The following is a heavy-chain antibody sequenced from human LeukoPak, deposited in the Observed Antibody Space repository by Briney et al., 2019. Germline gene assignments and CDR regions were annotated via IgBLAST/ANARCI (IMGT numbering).Heavy chain of an antibody. J-gene: IGHJ4*02. D-gene: IGHD5-12*01. CDR2: ISSNGSTI. V-gene: IGHV3-48*03. Sequence: PGGSLRLSCAASEFTFSSYGVHWVRQAPGKGLEWVSYISSNGSTIYYADSVKGRFTISRDNAKNSLYLQMNSLRAEDTAVYYCLRYFDYWGQGTLVTVSS. CDR3: LRYFDY. CDR1: EFTFSSYG.